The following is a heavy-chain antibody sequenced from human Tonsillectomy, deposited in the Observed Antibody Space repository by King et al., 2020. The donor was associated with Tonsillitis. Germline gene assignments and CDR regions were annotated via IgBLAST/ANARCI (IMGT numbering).Heavy chain of an antibody. CDR3: AKVDTYYDILTGYYYYYYMDV. CDR2: ISGSGGGT. Sequence: VQLVESGGGLGQPGGSLRLSCVASGFTLSSYAMTWVRPAPGKGLEWVSAISGSGGGTYYADSVKGRFTISRDNSKNTLYLQMNSLRAEDTAVYYCAKVDTYYDILTGYYYYYYMDVWGKGTTVTVSS. J-gene: IGHJ6*03. CDR1: GFTLSSYA. V-gene: IGHV3-23*04. D-gene: IGHD3-9*01.